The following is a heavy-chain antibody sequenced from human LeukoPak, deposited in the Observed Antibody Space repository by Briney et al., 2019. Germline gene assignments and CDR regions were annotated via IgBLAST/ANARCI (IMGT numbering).Heavy chain of an antibody. CDR3: VRVGEDYADYPWDY. CDR1: GYSFVSFG. Sequence: GASVKVSCKASGYSFVSFGISWVRQAPGQGLEWMGWISPYNGNTNNPQKFQGRVTMTTDTFTSTAYMELRSLRSDDTAMYYCVRVGEDYADYPWDYWGQGTLVTVST. J-gene: IGHJ4*02. V-gene: IGHV1-18*01. D-gene: IGHD4-17*01. CDR2: ISPYNGNT.